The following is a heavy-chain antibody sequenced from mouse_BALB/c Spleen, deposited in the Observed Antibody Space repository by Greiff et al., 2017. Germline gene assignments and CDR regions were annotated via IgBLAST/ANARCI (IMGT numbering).Heavy chain of an antibody. V-gene: IGHV3-8*02. D-gene: IGHD1-1*01. CDR1: GDSITSGY. CDR3: ARDRGGSSPYWYFDV. CDR2: ISYSGST. J-gene: IGHJ1*01. Sequence: EVQLVESGPSLVKPSQTLSLTCSVTGDSITSGYWNWIRKFPGNKLEYMGYISYSGSTYYNPSLKSRISITRDTSKNQYYLQLNSVTTEDTATYYCARDRGGSSPYWYFDVWGAGTTVTVSS.